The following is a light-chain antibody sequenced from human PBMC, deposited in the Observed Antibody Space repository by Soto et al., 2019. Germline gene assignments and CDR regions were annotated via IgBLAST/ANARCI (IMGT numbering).Light chain of an antibody. CDR2: TGS. Sequence: IQLTQSPSSLSASVVDRVTITFLASQAIDSWLAWYQQKPGEAPKLLIFTGSLLHSGVPPRFSGSGSGTDFTLTISRLEPEDFAVYYCQQYGSSPINFGQGTRLEIK. CDR3: QQYGSSPIN. V-gene: IGKV1-9*01. CDR1: QAIDSW. J-gene: IGKJ5*01.